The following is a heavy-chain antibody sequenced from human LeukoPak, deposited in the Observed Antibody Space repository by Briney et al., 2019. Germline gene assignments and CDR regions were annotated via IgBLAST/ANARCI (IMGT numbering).Heavy chain of an antibody. CDR2: IYYSGST. J-gene: IGHJ4*02. V-gene: IGHV4-59*12. Sequence: PSETLSLTCTVSGGSISSYYWSWIRQPPGKGLEWIGYIYYSGSTNYNPSLKSRVTISVDTSKNQFSLKLSSVTAADTAVYYCARGPRLVRGRYFDYWGQGTLVTVSS. D-gene: IGHD6-19*01. CDR3: ARGPRLVRGRYFDY. CDR1: GGSISSYY.